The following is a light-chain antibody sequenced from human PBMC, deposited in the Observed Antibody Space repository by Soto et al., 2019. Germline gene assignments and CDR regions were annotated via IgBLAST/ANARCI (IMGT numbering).Light chain of an antibody. CDR1: QSVSSN. CDR3: QQYNNWRT. CDR2: GAS. J-gene: IGKJ1*01. V-gene: IGKV3-15*01. Sequence: EIVPTQSPASLSVSPGERATLSCRASQSVSSNLAWYQQKPGQAPRLLIYGASTRATGIPARFSGSGSGTEFTLTISSLQSEDFAVYYCQQYNNWRTFGQGTKVDIK.